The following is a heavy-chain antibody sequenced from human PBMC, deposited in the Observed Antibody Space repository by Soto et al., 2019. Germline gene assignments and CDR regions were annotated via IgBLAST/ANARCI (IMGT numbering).Heavy chain of an antibody. V-gene: IGHV3-30*18. D-gene: IGHD3-22*01. CDR2: ISYDGSNK. CDR3: AKFSSSYDSSGYYYVPTSVDAFDI. Sequence: GGSLRLSCAASGFTFSSYGMHWVRQAPGKGLEWVAVISYDGSNKYNADSVKGPLTISRDNSRNTLYLQMNSLRAEDTAVYYCAKFSSSYDSSGYYYVPTSVDAFDIWGQGTMVTVSS. J-gene: IGHJ3*02. CDR1: GFTFSSYG.